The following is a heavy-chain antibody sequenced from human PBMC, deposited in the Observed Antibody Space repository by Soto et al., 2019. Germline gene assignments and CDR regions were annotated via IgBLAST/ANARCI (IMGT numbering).Heavy chain of an antibody. J-gene: IGHJ4*02. V-gene: IGHV1-69*02. CDR1: GDTFNFYT. CDR2: INPILSMS. D-gene: IGHD3-10*01. Sequence: QVQLVQSGADVQRPGSSVKVSCKASGDTFNFYTINWVRQAPGQGLQWMGRINPILSMSNYAPRFQGRVTMTADKSMSTAYMELSSLRSEDTAMYYCATSYGSGYRAFDSWGQGALVTVSS. CDR3: ATSYGSGYRAFDS.